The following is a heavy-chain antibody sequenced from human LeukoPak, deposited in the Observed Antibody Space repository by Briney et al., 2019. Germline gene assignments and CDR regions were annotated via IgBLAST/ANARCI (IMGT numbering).Heavy chain of an antibody. D-gene: IGHD1-1*01. CDR3: VKDNSNWYWYFDL. CDR1: GFTFSSYE. V-gene: IGHV3-48*03. CDR2: ISSSGSTI. J-gene: IGHJ2*01. Sequence: PGGSLRLSCAASGFTFSSYEMNWVRQAPGKGLEWVSYISSSGSTIYYADSVKGRFTISRDNAKNSLYLQMNSLRGEDTAVYHCVKDNSNWYWYFDLWGRGTLVTVSS.